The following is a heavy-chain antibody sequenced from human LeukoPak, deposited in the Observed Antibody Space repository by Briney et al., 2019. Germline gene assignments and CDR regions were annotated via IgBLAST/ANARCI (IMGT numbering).Heavy chain of an antibody. CDR3: AKRGDSSGYFTAYYYYGMDV. CDR2: ISGTGGST. CDR1: GFTFSSYA. V-gene: IGHV3-23*01. Sequence: GGSLRLSCAASGFTFSSYAMSWVRQAPGKGLEWVSTISGTGGSTYYADSVKGRFTISRDNSKNTLYLQMNSLRVEDTAVYYCAKRGDSSGYFTAYYYYGMDVWGQGTTVTVSS. J-gene: IGHJ6*02. D-gene: IGHD3-22*01.